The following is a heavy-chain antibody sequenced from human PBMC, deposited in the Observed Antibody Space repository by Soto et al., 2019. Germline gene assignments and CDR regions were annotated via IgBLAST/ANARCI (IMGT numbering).Heavy chain of an antibody. Sequence: SETLSVTCTVAGGSLSSYDWSWIRQPPGKGLEWIGYIYYSGSTNYNPSLKSRVTIAVDTSKNQFSLKLSSVTAADTAVYYCARAYGGYADYWGQGALVTVSS. CDR2: IYYSGST. D-gene: IGHD5-12*01. CDR1: GGSLSSYD. V-gene: IGHV4-59*01. CDR3: ARAYGGYADY. J-gene: IGHJ4*02.